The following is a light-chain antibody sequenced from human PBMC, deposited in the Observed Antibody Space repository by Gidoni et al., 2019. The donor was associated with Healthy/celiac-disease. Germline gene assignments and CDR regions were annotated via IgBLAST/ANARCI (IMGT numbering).Light chain of an antibody. CDR3: QQSYSTPFT. CDR1: QSISSY. CDR2: AAS. Sequence: DIQMTQSPSSLSASVGDRVTITCRASQSISSYLNWYQQKPGKATKLLIYAASSLQSGVPSRFSGSGSGTDFTLTISSLQPEDFATDYCQQSYSTPFTVGHGTKVDIK. J-gene: IGKJ3*01. V-gene: IGKV1-39*01.